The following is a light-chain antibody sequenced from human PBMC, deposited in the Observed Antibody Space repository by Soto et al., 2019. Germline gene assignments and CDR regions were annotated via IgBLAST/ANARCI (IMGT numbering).Light chain of an antibody. J-gene: IGKJ3*01. CDR3: QHRSNWLGT. Sequence: EIVLTQSPATLSLSPGERATLFCRASQSVGSFLAWYQQKSGQTPRLLIYDVSNRPTGIPARFSGSGSGTDFTLTISSLEPEDFAVYYCQHRSNWLGTFGPGTKVDIK. V-gene: IGKV3-11*01. CDR1: QSVGSF. CDR2: DVS.